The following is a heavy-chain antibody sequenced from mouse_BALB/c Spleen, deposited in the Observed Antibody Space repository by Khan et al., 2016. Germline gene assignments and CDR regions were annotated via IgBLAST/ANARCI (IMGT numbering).Heavy chain of an antibody. D-gene: IGHD2-4*01. CDR3: ARDIRVITTGPMDY. J-gene: IGHJ4*01. CDR1: GFTFTDYY. CDR2: IRNKANGYTT. Sequence: EVELVESGGGLVQPGGSLRLSCATSGFTFTDYYMSWVRQPPGKALEWLGFIRNKANGYTTEYSASVKGRFTISRDNSQSILYLQMNTLRAEDSATYYCARDIRVITTGPMDYWGQGTSVTVSS. V-gene: IGHV7-3*02.